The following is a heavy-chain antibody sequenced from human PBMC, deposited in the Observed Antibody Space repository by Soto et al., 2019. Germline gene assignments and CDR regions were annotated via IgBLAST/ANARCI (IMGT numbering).Heavy chain of an antibody. CDR1: GFTFSGYW. CDR3: ARGVYYGMDV. CDR2: IDSDGSST. Sequence: GGSLRLSCAASGFTFSGYWMHWVRQAPGKGLVWVSRIDSDGSSTGYADSVKGRFTISRDNAKNTMYLQMNSLRAEDTAVYYCARGVYYGMDVWDQGTTVTVSS. J-gene: IGHJ6*02. V-gene: IGHV3-74*01.